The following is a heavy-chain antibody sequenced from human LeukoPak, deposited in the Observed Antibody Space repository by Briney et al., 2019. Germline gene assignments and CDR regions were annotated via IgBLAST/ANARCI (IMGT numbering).Heavy chain of an antibody. CDR2: FDPEDGET. J-gene: IGHJ3*02. CDR3: ARVPPESPEKIPAAIAEAFDI. Sequence: ASVKVSCKVSGYTLTELSMHWVRQAPGKGLEWMGGFDPEDGETIYAQKFQGRVTMTTDTSTSTAYMELRSLRSDDTAVYYCARVPPESPEKIPAAIAEAFDIWGQGTMVTVSS. CDR1: GYTLTELS. D-gene: IGHD2-2*02. V-gene: IGHV1-24*01.